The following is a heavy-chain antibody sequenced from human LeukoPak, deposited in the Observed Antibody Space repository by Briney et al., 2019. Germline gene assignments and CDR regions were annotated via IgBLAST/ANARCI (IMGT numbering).Heavy chain of an antibody. V-gene: IGHV3-33*08. CDR1: GFTFSSSA. D-gene: IGHD2-15*01. J-gene: IGHJ4*02. Sequence: GGSLRLSCAASGFTFSSSAMSWVRQAPGKGLEWVAVIWYDGSNKYYADSVKGRFTISRDNSKNTLYLQMNSLRAEDTAVYYCAREEAGYCSGGSCYGGAYDYWGQGTLVTVSS. CDR3: AREEAGYCSGGSCYGGAYDY. CDR2: IWYDGSNK.